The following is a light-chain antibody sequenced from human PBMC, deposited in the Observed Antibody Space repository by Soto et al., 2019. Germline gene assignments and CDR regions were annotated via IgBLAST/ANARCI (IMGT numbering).Light chain of an antibody. CDR2: GAS. Sequence: EVVLSQSPGTLSLYPGERATLSCRASQSVSNNYLAWYQQKPGQAPRLVIYGASNRATGIPDRFSASGSGTDFTLTISRLEPEDFAVYYCQQYISSPLTFGQGTKVDIK. CDR3: QQYISSPLT. J-gene: IGKJ1*01. CDR1: QSVSNNY. V-gene: IGKV3-20*01.